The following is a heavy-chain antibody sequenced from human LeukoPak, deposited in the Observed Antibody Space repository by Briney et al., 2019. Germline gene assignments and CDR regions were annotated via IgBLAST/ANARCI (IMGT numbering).Heavy chain of an antibody. CDR1: GFTFSTYT. CDR2: ISSSSTYI. J-gene: IGHJ4*02. Sequence: KPGGSLRLSCAASGFTFSTYTMNWVRQAPGKGLEWVSSISSSSTYIYYADSVKGRFTTSRDNAKNSLYLQMNSLRAEDTAVYYCARDEVYGEQYYFDYWGQGTLVTVSP. V-gene: IGHV3-21*01. CDR3: ARDEVYGEQYYFDY. D-gene: IGHD4/OR15-4a*01.